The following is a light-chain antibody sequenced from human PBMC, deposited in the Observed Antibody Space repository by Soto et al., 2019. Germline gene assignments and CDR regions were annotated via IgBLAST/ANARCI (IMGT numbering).Light chain of an antibody. CDR2: AAS. CDR1: QGISNW. J-gene: IGKJ4*01. Sequence: DIQMTQSPSSVSASVGDRVTITCRVSQGISNWLAWYQQRPGKAPKLLIYAASSLQSGVPSRFSGSGSGTAFTLTISSLQSEDFATYYCQQANSFPFTFGGGTKVEV. V-gene: IGKV1-12*01. CDR3: QQANSFPFT.